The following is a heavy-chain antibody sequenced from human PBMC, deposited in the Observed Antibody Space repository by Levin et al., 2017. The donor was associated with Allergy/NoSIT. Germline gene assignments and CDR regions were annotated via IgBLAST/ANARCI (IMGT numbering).Heavy chain of an antibody. CDR2: ITAYNADT. CDR3: VRGLGPFDY. CDR1: GYSFTRYG. D-gene: IGHD3-10*01. Sequence: ASVKVSCKASGYSFTRYGFSWVRQAPGQGLEWMGWITAYNADTNYAQNLQGRVTMTTDPSTSTAYMELRSLTSDDTAVYYCVRGLGPFDYWGQGTLVTVSS. V-gene: IGHV1-18*01. J-gene: IGHJ4*02.